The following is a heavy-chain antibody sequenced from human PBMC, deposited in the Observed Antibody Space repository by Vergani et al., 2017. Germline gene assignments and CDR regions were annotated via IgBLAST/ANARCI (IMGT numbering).Heavy chain of an antibody. CDR1: GGSFFNSRYY. CDR2: MDYNGRA. J-gene: IGHJ5*02. D-gene: IGHD3-10*01. CDR3: VRRTFYYGSGSSSWFDP. V-gene: IGHV4-39*01. Sequence: QLQLQESGPGLVKPSGTLSLTCSVTGGSFFNSRYYWGWIRQPPGKGLEWIGSMDYNGRACYTPSLRRRVAISIDTSKMQFSLKLYSLTAADTAIYYCVRRTFYYGSGSSSWFDPWGQGVLVTVSS.